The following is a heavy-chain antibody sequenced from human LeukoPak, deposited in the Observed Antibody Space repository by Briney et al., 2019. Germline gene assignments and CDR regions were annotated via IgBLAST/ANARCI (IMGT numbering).Heavy chain of an antibody. CDR1: GYTFTSYG. D-gene: IGHD3-10*01. Sequence: ASVKVSCKASGYTFTSYGISWVRQAPGQGLEWMGWISAYNGNTNYVQKLQGRVTMTTDTSTSTAYMELRSLRSDDTAVYYCARGDPNRRGSYREGYYYGMDVWGQGSTVTVSS. CDR2: ISAYNGNT. J-gene: IGHJ6*02. V-gene: IGHV1-18*01. CDR3: ARGDPNRRGSYREGYYYGMDV.